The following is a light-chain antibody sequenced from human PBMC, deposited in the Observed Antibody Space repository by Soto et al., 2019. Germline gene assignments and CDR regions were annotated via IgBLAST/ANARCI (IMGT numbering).Light chain of an antibody. CDR1: QVISNH. CDR3: QQHHSLPLT. J-gene: IGKJ4*01. Sequence: DIQMTQSPSSLSASVGDRVTITCQASQVISNHSSWYQQKPGKAPQLLLYDASNLETGVPSGFSGSRSGTDFTSTISSLQPENVATYYCQQHHSLPLTFGGGTKVEIK. V-gene: IGKV1-33*01. CDR2: DAS.